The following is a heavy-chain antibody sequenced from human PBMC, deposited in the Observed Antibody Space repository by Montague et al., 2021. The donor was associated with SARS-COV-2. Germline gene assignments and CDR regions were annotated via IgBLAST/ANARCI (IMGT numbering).Heavy chain of an antibody. CDR3: ARAQNTCFIANCVNYFEV. J-gene: IGHJ4*02. CDR1: GGSISSYY. CDR2: VHYTGST. Sequence: SETLSLTCKVSGGSISSYYWSWIRQSPGKGLGWIGYVHYTGSTKYNPSLKTRVTLSLDTPKKQCSLKLKSVTAADTAVYYCARAQNTCFIANCVNYFEVWGLGALVTVSS. D-gene: IGHD1-1*01. V-gene: IGHV4-59*01.